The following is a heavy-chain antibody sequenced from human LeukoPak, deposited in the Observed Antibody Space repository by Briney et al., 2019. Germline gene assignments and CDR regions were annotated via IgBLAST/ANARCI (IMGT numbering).Heavy chain of an antibody. V-gene: IGHV4-4*07. Sequence: SETLSLTCTASGDSISNYYWTWIRQSAGKGLQWIGRINTSGNTNYNPYLKGRVTMSLDTSKNQFSLNLSSVTAADTAVYYCARERLGFRVDVWGKGTTVTVSS. CDR3: ARERLGFRVDV. CDR2: INTSGNT. D-gene: IGHD3-10*01. J-gene: IGHJ6*04. CDR1: GDSISNYY.